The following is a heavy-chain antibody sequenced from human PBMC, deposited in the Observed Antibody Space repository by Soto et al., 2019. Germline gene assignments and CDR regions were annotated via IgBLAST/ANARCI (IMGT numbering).Heavy chain of an antibody. D-gene: IGHD5-18*01. CDR2: IKQDGTEK. J-gene: IGHJ3*02. CDR3: ARGDTPMITGMDSFDI. Sequence: LRLSCAASGFTFSRYWMNWVRQAPGKGLEWVANIKQDGTEKNYVDSVKGRFTISRDNARKSLYLQMDSLRAEDTAVYFCARGDTPMITGMDSFDIWGQGTMVTVSS. V-gene: IGHV3-7*01. CDR1: GFTFSRYW.